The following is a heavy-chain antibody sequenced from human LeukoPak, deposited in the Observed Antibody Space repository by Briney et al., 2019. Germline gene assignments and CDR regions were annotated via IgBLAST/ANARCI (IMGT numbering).Heavy chain of an antibody. J-gene: IGHJ4*02. D-gene: IGHD3-22*01. CDR2: IWYDGSNK. V-gene: IGHV3-33*08. CDR3: ARDSNYYDSFDY. Sequence: GGSLRLSCAASGFTFSSYEMNWVRQAPGKGLEWVAVIWYDGSNKYYADSVKGRFTISRDNSKNTLYLQMNSLRAEDTAVYYCARDSNYYDSFDYWGQGTLVTVSS. CDR1: GFTFSSYE.